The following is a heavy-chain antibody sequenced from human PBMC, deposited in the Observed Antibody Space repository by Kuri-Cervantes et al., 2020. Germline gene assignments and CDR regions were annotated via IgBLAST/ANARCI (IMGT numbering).Heavy chain of an antibody. CDR2: IYTSGST. CDR1: GGSISSGSYY. D-gene: IGHD6-13*01. Sequence: SESLSLTCTVSGGSISSGSYYWSWIRQPAGKGLEWIGRIYTSGSTYYNPSLKSRVTISVDTSKNQFSLKLSSVTAADTAVHYCARPSSWYYFDYWGQGTLVTVSS. CDR3: ARPSSWYYFDY. V-gene: IGHV4-61*02. J-gene: IGHJ4*02.